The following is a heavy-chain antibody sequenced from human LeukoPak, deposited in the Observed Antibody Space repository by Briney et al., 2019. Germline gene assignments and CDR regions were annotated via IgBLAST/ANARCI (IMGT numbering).Heavy chain of an antibody. D-gene: IGHD1-26*01. J-gene: IGHJ4*02. V-gene: IGHV3-7*01. Sequence: GGSLRLSCAAFGFTFNNYWMSWVRQAPGKGLEWVANINQDGSGKHYVDSVKGRFTISRDNAKNSLYLQMNSLRAEDTAVYFCVKASIAGAIGVLDYWGQGTLVTVSS. CDR3: VKASIAGAIGVLDY. CDR1: GFTFNNYW. CDR2: INQDGSGK.